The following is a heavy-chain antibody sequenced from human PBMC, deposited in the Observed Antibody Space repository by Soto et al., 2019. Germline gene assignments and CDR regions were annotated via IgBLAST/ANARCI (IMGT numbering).Heavy chain of an antibody. CDR3: ATLPPRIVVVMTDLPT. D-gene: IGHD2-15*01. CDR2: IYHTGTT. Sequence: SETLSLTCFVSGASISSTYWWSWVRQTPGKRLEWIGQIYHTGTTSYNPSLKNRVTISLDKSNNQFPLRLTSMTAADTAVFYCATLPPRIVVVMTDLPTWGQGTLVTVSS. V-gene: IGHV4-4*02. J-gene: IGHJ5*02. CDR1: GASISSTYW.